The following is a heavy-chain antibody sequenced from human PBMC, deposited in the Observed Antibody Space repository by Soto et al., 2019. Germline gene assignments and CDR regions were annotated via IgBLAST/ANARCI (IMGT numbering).Heavy chain of an antibody. CDR2: IYHSGST. CDR3: AGKPSLSCYGMDV. J-gene: IGHJ6*02. Sequence: QVPLQESGPGLVKPSGTLSLTCAVSGGSISSSNWWSWVRQPPGKGLEWIGEIYHSGSTNYNPSLKRRVTISVDKSKIQFSLKLSAVASAATAVYYWAGKPSLSCYGMDVWGQGTTVTVSS. CDR1: GGSISSSNW. D-gene: IGHD6-6*01. V-gene: IGHV4-4*02.